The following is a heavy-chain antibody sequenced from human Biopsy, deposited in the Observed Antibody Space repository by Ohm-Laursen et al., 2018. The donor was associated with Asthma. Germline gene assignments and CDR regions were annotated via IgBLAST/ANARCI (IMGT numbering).Heavy chain of an antibody. D-gene: IGHD2-2*01. V-gene: IGHV1-69*01. CDR3: ARKAGPCISRTCYSLDF. J-gene: IGHJ4*02. CDR1: GGTFNTYV. CDR2: INSVFGTT. Sequence: SSVKVSCKSLGGTFNTYVIGWVRQAPGQGLEWMGGINSVFGTTTYPQKFQDRVTITADDSTSAVYMELSSLRSEDTAVYYCARKAGPCISRTCYSLDFWGQGTLVTVSS.